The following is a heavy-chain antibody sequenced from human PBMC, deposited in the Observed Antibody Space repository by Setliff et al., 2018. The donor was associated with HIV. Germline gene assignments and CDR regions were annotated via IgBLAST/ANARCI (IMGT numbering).Heavy chain of an antibody. J-gene: IGHJ3*02. CDR1: GYSFDIYW. CDR3: AISIGVAGSRAYDI. Sequence: GESLTISCKGSGYSFDIYWIGWVRQMPGKGLEWMGIIYPRDSDTRYRPSFQGQVTISADKSINTAYLQWSSLKASDTAMYYCAISIGVAGSRAYDIWGQGTMVTVSS. V-gene: IGHV5-51*01. D-gene: IGHD6-19*01. CDR2: IYPRDSDT.